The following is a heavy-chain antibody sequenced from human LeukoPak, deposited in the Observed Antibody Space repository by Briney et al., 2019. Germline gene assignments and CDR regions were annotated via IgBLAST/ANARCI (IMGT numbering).Heavy chain of an antibody. Sequence: KPGGSLRLSCAASGFTFSSYSMNWVRQAPGKGLEWVSSISSSSSYIYYADSVKGRFTISRDNAKNSLYLQMNSLRAEDTAVYYCARQLQLEQGAPFDYWGQGTLVTVSS. J-gene: IGHJ4*02. V-gene: IGHV3-21*01. D-gene: IGHD1-1*01. CDR1: GFTFSSYS. CDR2: ISSSSSYI. CDR3: ARQLQLEQGAPFDY.